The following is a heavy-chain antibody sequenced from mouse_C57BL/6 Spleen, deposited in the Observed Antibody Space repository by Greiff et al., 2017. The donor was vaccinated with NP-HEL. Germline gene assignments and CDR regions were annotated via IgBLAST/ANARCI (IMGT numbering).Heavy chain of an antibody. CDR2: IHPNSGST. J-gene: IGHJ4*01. D-gene: IGHD4-1*01. V-gene: IGHV1-64*01. CDR1: GYTFTSYW. Sequence: QVQLQQPGAELVKPGASVKLSCKASGYTFTSYWMHWVKQRPGQGLEWIGMIHPNSGSTNYNEKFKSKATLTVDKSSSTAYMQLSSLTSEDSAVYYCAIELGRKAMDYWGQGTSVTVSS. CDR3: AIELGRKAMDY.